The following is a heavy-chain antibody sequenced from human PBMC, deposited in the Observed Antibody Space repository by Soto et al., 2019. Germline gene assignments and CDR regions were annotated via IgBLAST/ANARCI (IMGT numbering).Heavy chain of an antibody. D-gene: IGHD6-25*01. J-gene: IGHJ4*02. V-gene: IGHV3-66*01. CDR1: GFIVSSNY. CDR2: ICSGGTT. Sequence: EVQLVESGGGLVQPGGSLRLSCAASGFIVSSNYMSWVRQAPGKGLEWVSVICSGGTTYYADSVKGRFTISRDNSKNTLYLQMNSLRAEDTAVYYCAAGYSSGWHYFDNWGQGTLVTVS. CDR3: AAGYSSGWHYFDN.